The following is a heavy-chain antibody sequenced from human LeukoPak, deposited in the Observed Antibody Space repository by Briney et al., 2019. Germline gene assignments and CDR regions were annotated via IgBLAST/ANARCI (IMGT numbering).Heavy chain of an antibody. J-gene: IGHJ6*03. Sequence: ASVKVSCKASGYTFTSYGISWVRQAPGQGLEWMGWISAYNGNANYAQKLQGRVTMTTDTSTSTAYMELRSLRSDDTAVYYCARPYGDPHPPDYYYYMDVWGKGTTVTVSS. CDR1: GYTFTSYG. D-gene: IGHD4-17*01. CDR3: ARPYGDPHPPDYYYYMDV. V-gene: IGHV1-18*01. CDR2: ISAYNGNA.